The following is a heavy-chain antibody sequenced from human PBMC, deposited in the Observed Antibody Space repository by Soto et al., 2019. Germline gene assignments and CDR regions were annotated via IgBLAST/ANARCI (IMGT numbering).Heavy chain of an antibody. CDR2: FSPIFGAP. D-gene: IGHD1-26*01. CDR3: ARYDSGFSGSHYIDYFNY. J-gene: IGHJ4*02. Sequence: SVKVSCKASGDTFSSYSFSWVRQVPGQGLERMGGFSPIFGAPNYAQNFLNRVTITADQFTSTVYMQLSSQTSEDTAVYYCARYDSGFSGSHYIDYFNYWGQGALVTVSS. CDR1: GDTFSSYS. V-gene: IGHV1-69*13.